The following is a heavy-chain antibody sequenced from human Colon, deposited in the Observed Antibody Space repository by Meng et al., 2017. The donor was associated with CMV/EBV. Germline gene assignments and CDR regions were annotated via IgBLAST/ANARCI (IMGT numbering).Heavy chain of an antibody. CDR3: PHGGSGYDFGAGGFDY. Sequence: SGPTLVKPTQTFTLTCTFSGFSLNTVQLSVGWIRQPPGKALEWLAPVHWNDDKRYNPSLKNRLTVTKDTSKNQEVRRVTNRDPEDSGKYFRPHGGSGYDFGAGGFDYWGQGTLVTVSS. CDR1: GFSLNTVQLS. V-gene: IGHV2-5*01. J-gene: IGHJ4*02. D-gene: IGHD5-12*01. CDR2: VHWNDDK.